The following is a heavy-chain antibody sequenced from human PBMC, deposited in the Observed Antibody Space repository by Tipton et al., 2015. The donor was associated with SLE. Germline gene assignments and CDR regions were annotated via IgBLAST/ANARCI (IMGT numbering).Heavy chain of an antibody. J-gene: IGHJ6*02. V-gene: IGHV3-48*03. CDR2: ISSGGGTT. D-gene: IGHD3-3*01. CDR3: ARLRFVEWSNNYYYGMDV. Sequence: SLRLSCAASGFTFGSYEMNWVRQAPGKGLEWVSYISSGGGTTHHADSVKGRFTVSRDNAQNSLYVQMNSLRAEDTAVYYCARLRFVEWSNNYYYGMDVWGQGTAVTVS. CDR1: GFTFGSYE.